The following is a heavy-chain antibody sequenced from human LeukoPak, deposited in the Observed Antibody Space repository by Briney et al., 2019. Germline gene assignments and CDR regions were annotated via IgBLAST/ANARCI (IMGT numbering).Heavy chain of an antibody. CDR3: ARGGIVVVPAAMGVQGVDWFDP. Sequence: ASVKVSCKASGGTFSSYAISWVRQAPRQGLEWMGGIIPIFGTANYAQKFQGRVTITADESTSTAYMELSSLRSEDTAVYYCARGGIVVVPAAMGVQGVDWFDPWGQGTLVTVSS. V-gene: IGHV1-69*13. CDR2: IIPIFGTA. CDR1: GGTFSSYA. D-gene: IGHD2-2*01. J-gene: IGHJ5*02.